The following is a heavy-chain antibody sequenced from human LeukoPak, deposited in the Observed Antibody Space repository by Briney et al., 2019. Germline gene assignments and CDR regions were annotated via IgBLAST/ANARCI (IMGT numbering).Heavy chain of an antibody. V-gene: IGHV4-34*01. Sequence: SETLSLTCAVSGGSFSGYYWSWIRQPPGKGLEWIGEVNHSGSTNYNPSLKSRVTISVDTSKNQFSLKLSSVTAADTAVYYCARIVIAVAGTRDVVDYWGQGTLVTVSS. CDR1: GGSFSGYY. CDR3: ARIVIAVAGTRDVVDY. J-gene: IGHJ4*02. CDR2: VNHSGST. D-gene: IGHD6-19*01.